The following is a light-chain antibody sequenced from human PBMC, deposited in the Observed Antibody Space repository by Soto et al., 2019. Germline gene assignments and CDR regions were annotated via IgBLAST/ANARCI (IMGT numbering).Light chain of an antibody. V-gene: IGLV2-14*01. CDR1: SSDVGGYNY. CDR3: SSYTSSSTLAV. CDR2: DVS. Sequence: QSVLTQPASVSGSPGQSITISCTGTSSDVGGYNYVSWYQQHPGKAPKLMIYDVSNRPSGVSNRFSGSKSGNTASLTIFGFQAEDEADYYCSSYTSSSTLAVFGTGTKVTVL. J-gene: IGLJ1*01.